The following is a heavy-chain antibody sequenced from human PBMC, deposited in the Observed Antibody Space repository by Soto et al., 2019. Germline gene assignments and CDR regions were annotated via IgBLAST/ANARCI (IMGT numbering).Heavy chain of an antibody. Sequence: GGSLRLSCAASGFTFSSYPMSWVRQAPGKGLEWVSAISGSGGSTYYADSVKGRFTISRDNSKNTLYLQMNSLRAEDTAVYYCAKVGMTTVNYYYYGMDVWGQGTTVTVSS. D-gene: IGHD4-4*01. CDR1: GFTFSSYP. J-gene: IGHJ6*02. CDR3: AKVGMTTVNYYYYGMDV. CDR2: ISGSGGST. V-gene: IGHV3-23*01.